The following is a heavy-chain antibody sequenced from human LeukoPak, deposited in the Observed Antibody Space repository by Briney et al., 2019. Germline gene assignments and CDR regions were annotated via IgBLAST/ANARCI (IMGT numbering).Heavy chain of an antibody. CDR3: ARGEFGDYYYFYMDV. J-gene: IGHJ6*03. V-gene: IGHV3-21*01. CDR1: GFTFSSYG. CDR2: ITSSNNYI. Sequence: GGSLRLSCAASGFTFSSYGMHWVRQAPGKGLEWVSSITSSNNYIYYGDSVKGRFTISRDDAKNSLFLQMNSLRAEDTATYYCARGEFGDYYYFYMDVWGKGTTVTVSS. D-gene: IGHD2/OR15-2a*01.